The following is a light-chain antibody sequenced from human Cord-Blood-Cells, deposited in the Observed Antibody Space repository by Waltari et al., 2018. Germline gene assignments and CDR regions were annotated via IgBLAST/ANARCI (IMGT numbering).Light chain of an antibody. CDR2: DVS. Sequence: QSALTQPASVSGSPGQSITISCTGTSSDVGGSNYVSWYQQHPGKAPKLMIYDVSNRPSGVSNRFSGSKSGNTASLTISGRQAEDEADYYCSSYTSSSTWVFGGGTKLTVL. J-gene: IGLJ3*02. V-gene: IGLV2-14*03. CDR1: SSDVGGSNY. CDR3: SSYTSSSTWV.